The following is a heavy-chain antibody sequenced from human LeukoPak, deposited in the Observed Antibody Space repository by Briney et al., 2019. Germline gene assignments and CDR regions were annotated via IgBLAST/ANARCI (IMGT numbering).Heavy chain of an antibody. J-gene: IGHJ5*02. CDR1: GGSISSGSYY. CDR3: ARVSVTTETDWFDP. V-gene: IGHV4-61*01. D-gene: IGHD4-17*01. Sequence: SETLSLTCTVSGGSISSGSYYWSWIRQPPGKGLEWIGYIYYSGSTNYNPSLKSRVTISVDTSKNQFSLKLSSVTAADTAVYYCARVSVTTETDWFDPWGQGTLVTVSS. CDR2: IYYSGST.